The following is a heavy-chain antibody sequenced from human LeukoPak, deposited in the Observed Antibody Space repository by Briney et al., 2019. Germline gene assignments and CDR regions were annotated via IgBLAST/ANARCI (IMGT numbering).Heavy chain of an antibody. CDR2: ISSGSSSK. Sequence: GGSLRVSCAASGFSIKSYSMTWVRQTPGKGLEWVSHISSGSSSKYYADSVKGRFTISRDNAKNSLFLQMNSLRDGDTAVYHCARDRVGPTAGRYYYGMDVWGQGTTVTVSS. CDR1: GFSIKSYS. CDR3: ARDRVGPTAGRYYYGMDV. V-gene: IGHV3-48*02. D-gene: IGHD1-26*01. J-gene: IGHJ6*02.